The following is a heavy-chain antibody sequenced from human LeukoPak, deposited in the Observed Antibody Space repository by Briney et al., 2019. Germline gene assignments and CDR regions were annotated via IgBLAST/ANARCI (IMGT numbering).Heavy chain of an antibody. CDR2: ISSNGGST. CDR1: GFTFSSFV. D-gene: IGHD6-19*01. J-gene: IGHJ4*02. V-gene: IGHV3-64D*06. CDR3: VNQISGWVY. Sequence: GGSLRLSCSASGFTFSSFVMHWVRQAPGKGLEYVSRISSNGGSTYFADSVKGRFTIYRDNSKNTMYLQMSSLRAEDTAVYYCVNQISGWVYWGQGTMVTVSS.